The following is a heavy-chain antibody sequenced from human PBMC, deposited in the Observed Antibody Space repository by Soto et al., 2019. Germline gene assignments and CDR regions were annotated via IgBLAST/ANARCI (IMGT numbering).Heavy chain of an antibody. CDR3: ARDDRPFYDILTGYPADYYYGMDV. Sequence: SLRLSCAASGFTFSSYEMNWVRQAPGKGLEWVSYISSSGSTIYYADSVKGRFTISRDNAKNSLYLQMNSLRAEDTAVYYCARDDRPFYDILTGYPADYYYGMDVWGQGTTVTSP. CDR2: ISSSGSTI. J-gene: IGHJ6*02. D-gene: IGHD3-9*01. CDR1: GFTFSSYE. V-gene: IGHV3-48*03.